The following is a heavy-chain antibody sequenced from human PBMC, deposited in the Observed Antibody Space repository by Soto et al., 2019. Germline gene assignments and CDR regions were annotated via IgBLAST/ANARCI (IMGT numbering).Heavy chain of an antibody. CDR2: ISGTGVYI. J-gene: IGHJ5*02. V-gene: IGHV3-21*01. CDR1: GFTFSNYN. Sequence: CLRLSCVASGFTFSNYNMNWVRQAPGKGLEWVSHISGTGVYIHYADAVKGRFTISRDNAKSSVYLQMNSLRAEDTAVYYCAREGALKPFSSWGQGALVTVPQ. CDR3: AREGALKPFSS.